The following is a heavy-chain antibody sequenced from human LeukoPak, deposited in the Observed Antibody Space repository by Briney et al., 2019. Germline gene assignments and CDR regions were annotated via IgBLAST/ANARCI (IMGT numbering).Heavy chain of an antibody. Sequence: GESLKISCKGSGYSFTSYWIGWVRQASGKGLEWVGRIRSKADSFATVYAASVKGRFTISRDDSKNTAYLQMNSLKTEDTAVYYCTRLSGGAAGNDAYDIWGQGTMVTVSS. CDR3: TRLSGGAAGNDAYDI. D-gene: IGHD6-13*01. CDR1: GYSFTSYW. CDR2: IRSKADSFAT. J-gene: IGHJ3*02. V-gene: IGHV3-73*01.